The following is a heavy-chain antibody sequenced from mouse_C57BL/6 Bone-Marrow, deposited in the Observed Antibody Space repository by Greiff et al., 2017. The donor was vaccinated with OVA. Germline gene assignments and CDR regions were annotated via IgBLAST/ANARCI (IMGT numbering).Heavy chain of an antibody. V-gene: IGHV1-55*01. CDR3: AREGGTRAFDY. J-gene: IGHJ2*01. CDR1: GYTFTSYW. CDR2: IYPGSGST. Sequence: QVHVKQSGAELVKPGASVKMSCKASGYTFTSYWITWVKQRPGQGLEWIGDIYPGSGSTNYNEKFKSKATLTVDTSSSTAYMQLSSLTSEDSAVYYCAREGGTRAFDYWGQGTTLTVSS. D-gene: IGHD4-1*01.